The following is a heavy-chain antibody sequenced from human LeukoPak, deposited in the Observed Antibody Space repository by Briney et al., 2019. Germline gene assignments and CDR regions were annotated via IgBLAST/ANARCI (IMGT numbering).Heavy chain of an antibody. Sequence: TTGGSLRLSCAASGFTFSDYYMSWIRQAPGKGLEWVSYISSSGSTIYYADSVKGRFTISRDNDKNSLYLQMNSLRAEDTAVYYCARVLGSGYYFDFWGQGTRVTVSS. CDR2: ISSSGSTI. V-gene: IGHV3-11*01. CDR1: GFTFSDYY. D-gene: IGHD3-10*01. J-gene: IGHJ4*02. CDR3: ARVLGSGYYFDF.